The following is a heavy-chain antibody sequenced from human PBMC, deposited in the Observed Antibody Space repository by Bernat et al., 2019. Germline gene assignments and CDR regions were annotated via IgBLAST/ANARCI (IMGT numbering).Heavy chain of an antibody. D-gene: IGHD5-18*01. J-gene: IGHJ4*02. CDR2: ISNNGGST. CDR3: ARGGEYSYGHFDY. CDR1: GFTFSSYA. Sequence: EVQLVESGGGLVQPGGSLRLSSAASGFTFSSYAMHWVRQAPGKGLEYVSAISNNGGSTYYVNSVKGRFTISRDNSKNTLYLQMGSLRAEDMAVYYCARGGEYSYGHFDYWGQGTLVTVSS. V-gene: IGHV3-64*01.